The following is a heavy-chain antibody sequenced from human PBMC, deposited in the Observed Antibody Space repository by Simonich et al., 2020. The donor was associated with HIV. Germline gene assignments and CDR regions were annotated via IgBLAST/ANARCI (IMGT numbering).Heavy chain of an antibody. Sequence: QVQLQQWGAGLLKPSETLSLICAVYGESLSGYYWGWIRHPPGKGLAWLGEINHMGSTNYNPSIKSRVTKSVGTSKNQFSRKLSSVTAADTAVYYCASCGGDCYHFDYWGQGTLVTVSS. D-gene: IGHD2-21*02. CDR3: ASCGGDCYHFDY. CDR2: INHMGST. J-gene: IGHJ4*02. V-gene: IGHV4-34*01. CDR1: GESLSGYY.